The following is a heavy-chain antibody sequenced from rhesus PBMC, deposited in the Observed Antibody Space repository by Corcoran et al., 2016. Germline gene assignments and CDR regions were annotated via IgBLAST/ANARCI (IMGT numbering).Heavy chain of an antibody. D-gene: IGHD6-13*01. Sequence: QVQLQESGPGLVKPSETLSLTRAVSGGSIRDIYYWSWIRQPPGQGLEWIGYIYGSGGSTYYNPSLKSRVTISTDTSKNQFSLKLSSVTAADTAVYYCASGRSWSRGVLPNWGQGVLVTVSS. CDR3: ASGRSWSRGVLPN. J-gene: IGHJ4*01. CDR1: GGSIRDIYY. V-gene: IGHV4-106*01. CDR2: IYGSGGST.